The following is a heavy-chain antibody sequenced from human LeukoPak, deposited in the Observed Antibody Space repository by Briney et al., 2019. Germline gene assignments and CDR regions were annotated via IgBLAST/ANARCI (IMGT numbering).Heavy chain of an antibody. CDR3: ARDGGSWMNWFDP. CDR1: GGSISSYY. J-gene: IGHJ5*02. Sequence: MPSETLSLTCTVSGGSISSYYWSWIRQPPGKGLEWIGYIYYSGSTNYNPSLKSRVTISVDTSKNQFSLKLSSVTAADTAVYYCARDGGSWMNWFDPWGQGTLVTVSS. CDR2: IYYSGST. D-gene: IGHD6-13*01. V-gene: IGHV4-59*01.